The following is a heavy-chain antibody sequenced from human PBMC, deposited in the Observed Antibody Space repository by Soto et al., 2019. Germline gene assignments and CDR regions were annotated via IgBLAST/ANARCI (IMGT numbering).Heavy chain of an antibody. CDR1: GYRFTSYW. CDR3: ARKDKSGYFNWFDP. J-gene: IGHJ5*02. Sequence: GESLKISCRTSGYRFTSYWIAWVRQMPGKGLEWMGIIFPSDSDTRYSPSFQDQVTISADRSTSTVFLQWASLKASDTAVYFCARKDKSGYFNWFDPWGQGTLVTVSS. CDR2: IFPSDSDT. V-gene: IGHV5-51*01. D-gene: IGHD3-22*01.